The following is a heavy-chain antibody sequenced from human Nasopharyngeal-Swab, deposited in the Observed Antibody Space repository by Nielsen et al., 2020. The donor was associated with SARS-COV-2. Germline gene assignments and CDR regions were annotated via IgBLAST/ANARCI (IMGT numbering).Heavy chain of an antibody. V-gene: IGHV3-30*18. D-gene: IGHD3-3*01. CDR3: AKAVLGGFLGVVTSFDY. CDR2: ISYDGSNK. Sequence: GESLRLSCAASGFTFSSYGMHWVRQAPGKGLEWVAVISYDGSNKYYADSVKGRFTISRDNSKNTLYLQMNSLRAEDTAVYYCAKAVLGGFLGVVTSFDYWGQGTLVTVSS. CDR1: GFTFSSYG. J-gene: IGHJ4*02.